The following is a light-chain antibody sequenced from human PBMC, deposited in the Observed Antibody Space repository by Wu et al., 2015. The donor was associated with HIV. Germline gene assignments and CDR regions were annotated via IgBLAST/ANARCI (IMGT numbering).Light chain of an antibody. CDR2: GTS. CDR3: QQRSGSPLT. Sequence: EIVLTQSPATLSLSPGERATLSCRASQTVYNYFAWYQQRPGQAPRLLIYGTSTRAAGIPARFSGSGSGTEFTLTISSLQSEDFAVYFCQQRSGSPLTFGGGTKVDI. J-gene: IGKJ4*01. V-gene: IGKV3-11*01. CDR1: QTVYNY.